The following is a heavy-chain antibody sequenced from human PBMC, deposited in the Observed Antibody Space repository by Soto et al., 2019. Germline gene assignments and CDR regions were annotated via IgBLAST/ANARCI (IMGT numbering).Heavy chain of an antibody. J-gene: IGHJ4*02. Sequence: PWWSLRLSCSGSVFTLSDHYIDWVRQAPGKGLEWVGRSRDKPQGYSTAYAASVKGRFTTPRDESKNSAYLQMNSLKTEDTAVYYCVRATYFSDSSGYTRCLDYWGQGTLVTVSS. CDR2: SRDKPQGYST. CDR1: VFTLSDHY. D-gene: IGHD3-22*01. V-gene: IGHV3-72*01. CDR3: VRATYFSDSSGYTRCLDY.